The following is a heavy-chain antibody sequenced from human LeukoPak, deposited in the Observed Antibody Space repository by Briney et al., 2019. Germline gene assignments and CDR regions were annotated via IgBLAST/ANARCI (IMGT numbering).Heavy chain of an antibody. Sequence: ASVKVSCKASGGTFSSYAISWVRQAPGQGLEWMGGIIPIFGTANYAQKFQGRVTITADESTSTAYMELSSLRSEDTAVYYCARDGRFLEWLMFDPWGQGTLVTVSS. CDR2: IIPIFGTA. CDR1: GGTFSSYA. D-gene: IGHD3-3*01. J-gene: IGHJ5*02. CDR3: ARDGRFLEWLMFDP. V-gene: IGHV1-69*13.